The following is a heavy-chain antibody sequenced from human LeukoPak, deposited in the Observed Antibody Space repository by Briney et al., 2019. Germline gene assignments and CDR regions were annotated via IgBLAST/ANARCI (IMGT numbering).Heavy chain of an antibody. J-gene: IGHJ4*02. CDR2: IYYSGST. V-gene: IGHV4-31*03. D-gene: IGHD1-14*01. CDR1: GGSISSDGYY. CDR3: ARFSGLRDY. Sequence: SQTLSLTCTVSGGSISSDGYYWSWILQRPGKGLEWIGYIYYSGSTYYNPSLKSRVTISVDTSKNQFSLKLSSVTAADTAVYYCARFSGLRDYWGQGTLVTASS.